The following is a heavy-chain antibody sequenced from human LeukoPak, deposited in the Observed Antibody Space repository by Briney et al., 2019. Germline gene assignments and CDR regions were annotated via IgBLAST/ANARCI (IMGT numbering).Heavy chain of an antibody. V-gene: IGHV3-23*01. J-gene: IGHJ4*02. CDR1: GFTFSSYA. Sequence: GSLRLSCAVSGFTFSSYAMSWVRQAPGKGLEWVSGISTGGGSTNHADSMKGRFTISRDNSKNTLYLQMNSLRTEDTAVYYCARAMMVVANLWGVFDYWGQGTLVTVSS. CDR3: ARAMMVVANLWGVFDY. D-gene: IGHD3-22*01. CDR2: ISTGGGST.